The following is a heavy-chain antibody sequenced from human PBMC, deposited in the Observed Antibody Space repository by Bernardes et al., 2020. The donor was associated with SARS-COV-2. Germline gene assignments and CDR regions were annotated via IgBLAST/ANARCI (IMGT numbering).Heavy chain of an antibody. CDR2: ISGSGDNT. CDR1: GFGFSSYA. D-gene: IGHD3-10*01. J-gene: IGHJ4*02. V-gene: IGHV3-23*01. CDR3: SKDHNYGSGNYPLFEF. Sequence: GGSLRLSCAASGFGFSSYAMSWVRQAPGKGLEWVSDISGSGDNTHDADSVKGRFTISRDNSKNTLYLQMNSLRAEDTAVYFCSKDHNYGSGNYPLFEFWGQQTLVTASS.